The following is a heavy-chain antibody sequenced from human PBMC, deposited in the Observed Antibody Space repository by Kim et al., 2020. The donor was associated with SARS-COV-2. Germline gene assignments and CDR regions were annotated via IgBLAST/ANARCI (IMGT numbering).Heavy chain of an antibody. Sequence: SETLSLTCAVSGGSISSSNWWSWVRQPPGKGLEWIGEIYHSGSTNYNPSLKSRVTISVDKSKNQFSLKLSSVTAADTAVYYCARGVAAQGYYGMDVWGQGTTVTVSS. CDR3: ARGVAAQGYYGMDV. D-gene: IGHD2-15*01. J-gene: IGHJ6*02. V-gene: IGHV4-4*02. CDR2: IYHSGST. CDR1: GGSISSSNW.